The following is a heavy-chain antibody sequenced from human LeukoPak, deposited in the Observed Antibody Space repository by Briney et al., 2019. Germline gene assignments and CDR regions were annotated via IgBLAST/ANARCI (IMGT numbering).Heavy chain of an antibody. Sequence: GGSLRLSCAASGFTFSSYWMHWVRQAPGKGLVWIARINSDGYSISYADSVKGRFTISRDNTKNTLYLQMNSLRAEDTVVYYCARAVAVAGTDYWGQGILVTVSS. V-gene: IGHV3-74*01. J-gene: IGHJ4*02. D-gene: IGHD6-19*01. CDR3: ARAVAVAGTDY. CDR2: INSDGYSI. CDR1: GFTFSSYW.